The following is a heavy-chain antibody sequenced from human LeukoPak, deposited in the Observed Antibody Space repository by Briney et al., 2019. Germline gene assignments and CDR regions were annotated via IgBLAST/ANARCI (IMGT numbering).Heavy chain of an antibody. J-gene: IGHJ6*03. CDR2: IRYDGSNK. D-gene: IGHD6-13*01. V-gene: IGHV3-30*02. CDR3: AKWIAAAGANYYYYMDV. CDR1: GFTFSSYG. Sequence: GGSLGLSCAASGFTFSSYGMHWVRQAPGKGLEWVAFIRYDGSNKYYADSVKGRFTISRDNSKNTLYLQMSSLRAEDTAVYYCAKWIAAAGANYYYYMDVWGKGTTVTVSS.